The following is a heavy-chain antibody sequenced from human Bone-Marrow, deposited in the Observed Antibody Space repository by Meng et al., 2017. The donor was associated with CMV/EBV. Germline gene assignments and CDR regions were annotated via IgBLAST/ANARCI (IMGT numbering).Heavy chain of an antibody. CDR1: GYRFTNYG. Sequence: ASVKVSCKASGYRFTNYGISWVRQAPGQGLEWMGWISGYNGDTKYAQKFQGRVIMTTETSTTTAYMELRSLRSNDTAVYYCVRDLGSTPAIFFDYWGQGTLVTVSS. CDR2: ISGYNGDT. CDR3: VRDLGSTPAIFFDY. J-gene: IGHJ4*02. V-gene: IGHV1-18*01. D-gene: IGHD4-23*01.